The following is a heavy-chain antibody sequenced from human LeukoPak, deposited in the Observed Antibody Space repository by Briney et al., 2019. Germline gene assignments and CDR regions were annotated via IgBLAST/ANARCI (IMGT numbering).Heavy chain of an antibody. CDR3: AKGRSGVSSAAINC. CDR1: GFTFSSYA. CDR2: ISGSGDST. V-gene: IGHV3-23*01. J-gene: IGHJ4*02. D-gene: IGHD2-2*01. Sequence: TGGSLRLSCAASGFTFSSYAMSWVRQAPGKGLEWVSTISGSGDSTYYADSVKGRFTISRDNSKNTLHLQMNSLRAEDTAVYSCAKGRSGVSSAAINCWGQGTLVTVSS.